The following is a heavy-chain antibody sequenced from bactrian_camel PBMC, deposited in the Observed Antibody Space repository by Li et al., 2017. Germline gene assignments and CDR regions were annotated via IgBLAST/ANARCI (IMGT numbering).Heavy chain of an antibody. CDR1: GDAYGDHC. CDR3: AAGWRGGYCVPWADFRY. Sequence: HVQLVESGGGSVQAGGALTLSCRISGDAYGDHCVGWFRQTPGQERERVATIDNDGEITYADSVSGRFTFSQDNAKNTVYLQMTNLKPEDTATYYCAAGWRGGYCVPWADFRYRGQGTQVTVS. D-gene: IGHD2*01. CDR2: IDNDGEI. V-gene: IGHV3S53*01. J-gene: IGHJ4*01.